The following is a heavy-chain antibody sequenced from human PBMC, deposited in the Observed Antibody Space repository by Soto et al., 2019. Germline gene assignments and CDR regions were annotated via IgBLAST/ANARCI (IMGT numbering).Heavy chain of an antibody. V-gene: IGHV3-23*01. CDR1: GFTFSSYA. Sequence: EVQLLESGGGLVQPGGSLRLSCAASGFTFSSYAMSWVRQAPGKGLEWVSALSGSGGSTYYADSVKGRFTISRDNSKNTLYLQMNSLRAEDTAVYYCASAVYYYDSSAHLYYYYGMDVWGQGTTVTVSS. CDR2: LSGSGGST. D-gene: IGHD3-22*01. CDR3: ASAVYYYDSSAHLYYYYGMDV. J-gene: IGHJ6*02.